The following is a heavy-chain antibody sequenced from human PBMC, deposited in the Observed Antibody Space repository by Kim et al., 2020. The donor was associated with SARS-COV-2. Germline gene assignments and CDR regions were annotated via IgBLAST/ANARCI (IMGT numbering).Heavy chain of an antibody. Sequence: GGSLRLSCAASGFTVSSNYMSWVRQAPGKGLEWVSVIYSGGSTYYADSVKGRFTISRHNSKNKLHLQMNSLRAEDTAVYYCARGTEDDYGGNWGLDYWGQGTLVTVSS. CDR3: ARGTEDDYGGNWGLDY. CDR1: GFTVSSNY. D-gene: IGHD4-17*01. V-gene: IGHV3-53*04. CDR2: IYSGGST. J-gene: IGHJ4*02.